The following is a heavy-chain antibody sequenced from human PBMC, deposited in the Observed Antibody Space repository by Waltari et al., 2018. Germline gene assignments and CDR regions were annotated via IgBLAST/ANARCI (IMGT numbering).Heavy chain of an antibody. CDR3: ARPVGNET. CDR2: SYSGGST. V-gene: IGHV3-53*01. CDR1: VFSVSGVY. D-gene: IGHD1-26*01. J-gene: IGHJ5*02. Sequence: EVQLVESGGGLVQPGGSLSLSCAASVFSVSGVYMIWVRQAPGKGLQWVSISYSGGSTYYADSVKGRFTISRDNSKSTVFLQMNSLRVDDTAVYYCARPVGNETWGQGTLVTVSS.